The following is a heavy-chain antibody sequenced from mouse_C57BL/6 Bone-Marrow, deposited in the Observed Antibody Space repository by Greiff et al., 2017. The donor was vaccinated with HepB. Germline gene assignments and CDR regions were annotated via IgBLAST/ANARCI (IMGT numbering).Heavy chain of an antibody. D-gene: IGHD1-1*01. CDR1: GFSFNTYA. Sequence: EVKVVESGGGLVQPKGSLKLSCAASGFSFNTYAMNWVRQAPGKGLEWVARIRSKSNNYATYYADSVKDRFTISRDDSESMLYLQMNNLKTEDTAMYYCVRQGDGSSYGRFAYWGQGTLVTVSA. CDR2: IRSKSNNYAT. CDR3: VRQGDGSSYGRFAY. J-gene: IGHJ3*01. V-gene: IGHV10-1*01.